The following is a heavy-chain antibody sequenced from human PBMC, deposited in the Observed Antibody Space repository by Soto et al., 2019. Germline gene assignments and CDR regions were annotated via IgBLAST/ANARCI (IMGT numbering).Heavy chain of an antibody. CDR1: GGSISSHY. Sequence: SETLSLTCTVSGGSISSHYWSWIRQPPGQGLGWIGYIYYSGSTYYNPSLKSRVTISVDTSKNQFSLKLSSVTAADTAVYYCAREDYYDSSGYGPFDYWGQGTLVTVSS. V-gene: IGHV4-59*11. CDR2: IYYSGST. J-gene: IGHJ4*02. D-gene: IGHD3-22*01. CDR3: AREDYYDSSGYGPFDY.